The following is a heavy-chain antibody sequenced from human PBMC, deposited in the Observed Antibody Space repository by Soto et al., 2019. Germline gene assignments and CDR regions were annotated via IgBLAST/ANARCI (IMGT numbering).Heavy chain of an antibody. CDR1: DKSISKDIR. CDR3: ARAGFRNLEY. D-gene: IGHD1-1*01. CDR2: VHHTKGA. Sequence: SESMPLTCFVSDKSISKDIRWNWFRRHPGQGLEWIGEVHHTKGALYNPALRSRACVLADRFNSKIFLEGHSLGAADTAVYYFARAGFRNLEYWGQGKPVIVS. V-gene: IGHV4-4*02. J-gene: IGHJ4*02.